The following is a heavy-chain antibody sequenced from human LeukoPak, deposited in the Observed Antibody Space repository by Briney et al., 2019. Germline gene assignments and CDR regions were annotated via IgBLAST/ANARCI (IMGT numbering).Heavy chain of an antibody. J-gene: IGHJ4*02. CDR3: ARSGGYCSGGRCYNFDS. CDR2: IDSETT. CDR1: GVFISSGGFY. D-gene: IGHD2-15*01. Sequence: SQTLSLTCSVSGVFISSGGFYWNWIRQPPGKGLEWIGYIDSETTHYNPSLKSRVTISVDRSKNQFSLRLASVTAADTAMFYCARSGGYCSGGRCYNFDSWGQGTLVTVSS. V-gene: IGHV4-30-2*01.